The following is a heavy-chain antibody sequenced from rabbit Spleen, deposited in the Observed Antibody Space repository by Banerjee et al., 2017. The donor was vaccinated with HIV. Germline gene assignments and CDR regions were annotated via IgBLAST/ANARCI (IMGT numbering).Heavy chain of an antibody. D-gene: IGHD8-1*01. CDR1: GFSLNSGYD. Sequence: QSLEESGGDLVKPEGSLTLTCKASGFSLNSGYDMCWVRQAPGKGLEWIACMYAGSSGSTYSATWAKGRFTISKTSSTTVTLQMSSLTVADTATYFCARDTGTSFSTYGMDLWGQGTLVTVS. J-gene: IGHJ6*01. CDR2: MYAGSSGST. V-gene: IGHV1S40*01. CDR3: ARDTGTSFSTYGMDL.